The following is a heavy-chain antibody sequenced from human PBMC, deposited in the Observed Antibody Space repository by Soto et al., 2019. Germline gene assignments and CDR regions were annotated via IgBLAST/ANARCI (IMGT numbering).Heavy chain of an antibody. CDR3: ARDEYSSSSTLFDP. CDR1: GGTFSRYT. J-gene: IGHJ5*02. V-gene: IGHV1-69*08. Sequence: QVQLVKSGAEVKKPGSSVKVSCKASGGTFSRYTISWVRQAPGKGLEWMGRIIPILGIANYAQKFQGRVPITSDKATSTAYMELSSLRSEDTAVYSRARDEYSSSSTLFDPWGQCTLVSVSS. CDR2: IIPILGIA. D-gene: IGHD6-6*01.